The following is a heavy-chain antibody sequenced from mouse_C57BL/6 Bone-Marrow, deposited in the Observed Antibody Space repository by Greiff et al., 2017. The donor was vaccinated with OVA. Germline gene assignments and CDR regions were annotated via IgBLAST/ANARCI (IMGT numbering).Heavy chain of an antibody. J-gene: IGHJ2*01. CDR2: IYPRSGNT. Sequence: QVQLKQSGAELARPGASVKLSCKASGYTFTSYGISWVKQRTGQGLEWIGDIYPRSGNTYYNEKFKGKATLTADKSSSTAYMELRSLTSEDSAVYFCARQGEFITTGRDYWGQGTTLTVSS. CDR3: ARQGEFITTGRDY. D-gene: IGHD1-1*01. V-gene: IGHV1-81*01. CDR1: GYTFTSYG.